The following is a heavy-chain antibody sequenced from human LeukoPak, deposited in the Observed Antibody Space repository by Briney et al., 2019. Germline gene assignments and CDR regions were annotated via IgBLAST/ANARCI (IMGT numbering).Heavy chain of an antibody. CDR1: GLSVSSNY. CDR2: IYSGGST. J-gene: IGHJ4*02. Sequence: PGGSLRLXCAASGLSVSSNYMSWVRQAPGKGLERVSLIYSGGSTYYADSVKGRFTISRDNSKNTLYLQMNSLRGEDTAVYYCARDARYCSSTGRYSDYWGQGTLVTVSS. D-gene: IGHD2-2*01. V-gene: IGHV3-66*02. CDR3: ARDARYCSSTGRYSDY.